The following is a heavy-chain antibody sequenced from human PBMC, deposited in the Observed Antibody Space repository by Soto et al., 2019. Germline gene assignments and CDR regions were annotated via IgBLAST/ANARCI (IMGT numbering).Heavy chain of an antibody. CDR1: GFTFSSYA. V-gene: IGHV3-23*01. Sequence: GGSLRLSCAASGFTFSSYAMSWVRQAPGKGLELVSAISGSGGSTYYADSVKGRFTISRDNSKNTLYLQMNSLRAEDTAVYYCAKDAPSYYDFWSGYYTDSLFDYWGQGTLVTVSS. CDR2: ISGSGGST. D-gene: IGHD3-3*01. J-gene: IGHJ4*02. CDR3: AKDAPSYYDFWSGYYTDSLFDY.